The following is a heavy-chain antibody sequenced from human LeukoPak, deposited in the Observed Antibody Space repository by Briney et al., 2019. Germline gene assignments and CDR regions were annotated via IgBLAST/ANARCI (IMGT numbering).Heavy chain of an antibody. D-gene: IGHD2-2*01. J-gene: IGHJ5*02. CDR3: ARDRPLTGTDYCSSTSCYAGGYGNWFDP. CDR1: GYTFTSYA. CDR2: INAGNGNT. V-gene: IGHV1-3*01. Sequence: ASVKVSCKASGYTFTSYAMRWVRQAPGQRLEWMGWINAGNGNTKYSQKFQGRVTITRDTSASTAYMELSSLRSEDTAVYYCARDRPLTGTDYCSSTSCYAGGYGNWFDPWGQGTLVTVSS.